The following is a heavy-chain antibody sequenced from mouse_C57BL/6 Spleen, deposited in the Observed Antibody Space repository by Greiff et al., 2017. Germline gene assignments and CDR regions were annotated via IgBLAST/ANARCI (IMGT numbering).Heavy chain of an antibody. CDR3: AREAYDYWFAY. V-gene: IGHV14-2*01. D-gene: IGHD2-4*01. Sequence: VQLKQSGAELVKPGASVKLSCTASGFNFTDYYMHWVKQRPEQGLEWIGRIDPEDGETNYAQKFQGKATITADTSSNTAYLQLSSLTSADTAVYYCAREAYDYWFAYWGQGTLVTVSA. CDR1: GFNFTDYY. J-gene: IGHJ3*01. CDR2: IDPEDGET.